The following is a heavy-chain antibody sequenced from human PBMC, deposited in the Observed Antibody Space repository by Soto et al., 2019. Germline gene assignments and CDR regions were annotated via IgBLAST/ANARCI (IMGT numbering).Heavy chain of an antibody. CDR1: GFTFSSYG. J-gene: IGHJ4*02. Sequence: QVQLVESGGGVVQPGRSLRLSCAASGFTFSSYGMHWVRQAPGKGLEWVAVIWHDGSNKYYADSVKGRFTISRDNSKGTLYLQMNSLRAEDTAVYYCASQYCDGAGCYALYWGQGTLVAVSS. CDR2: IWHDGSNK. V-gene: IGHV3-33*01. CDR3: ASQYCDGAGCYALY. D-gene: IGHD2-21*01.